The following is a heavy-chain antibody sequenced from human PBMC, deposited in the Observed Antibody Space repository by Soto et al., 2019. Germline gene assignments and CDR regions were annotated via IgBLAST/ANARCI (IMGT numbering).Heavy chain of an antibody. CDR3: ARHSYGPRGYFDY. V-gene: IGHV3-21*01. CDR2: ISSSSSYI. D-gene: IGHD5-18*01. CDR1: GFTFSSYS. Sequence: PGGSLRLSCAASGFTFSSYSMNWVRQAPGKGLEWVSSISSSSSYIYYADSVKGRFTISRDNAKNSLYLQMNSLRAEDTAVYYCARHSYGPRGYFDYWGQGTLVIVSS. J-gene: IGHJ4*02.